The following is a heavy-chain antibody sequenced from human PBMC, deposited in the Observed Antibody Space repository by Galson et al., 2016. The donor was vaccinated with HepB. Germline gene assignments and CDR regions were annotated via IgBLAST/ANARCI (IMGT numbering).Heavy chain of an antibody. V-gene: IGHV3-48*01. Sequence: SLRLSCAASGFTFSSYSMNWVRLAPGKGLEWVSYISSTGSTMFYTDSVKGRFTISRDNSKNTLYLQMNSLRAEDTAVYYCAKDPWAYSSSLGFDPWGQGTRVTVSS. CDR3: AKDPWAYSSSLGFDP. D-gene: IGHD6-13*01. J-gene: IGHJ5*02. CDR2: ISSTGSTM. CDR1: GFTFSSYS.